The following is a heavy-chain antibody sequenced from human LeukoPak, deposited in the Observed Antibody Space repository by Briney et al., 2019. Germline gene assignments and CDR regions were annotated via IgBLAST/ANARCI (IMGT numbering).Heavy chain of an antibody. CDR2: LSCGSSYI. Sequence: GGSLRLFCAASGFPYNTYSVHWVRQAPGKGLEWVSSLSCGSSYIFYADSMKGRFTISRANAKTSLYLQMNSLRAEDTAVYYCARQVGVDDAFDIWGQGTKVTVSS. CDR3: ARQVGVDDAFDI. J-gene: IGHJ3*02. V-gene: IGHV3-21*01. D-gene: IGHD1-26*01. CDR1: GFPYNTYS.